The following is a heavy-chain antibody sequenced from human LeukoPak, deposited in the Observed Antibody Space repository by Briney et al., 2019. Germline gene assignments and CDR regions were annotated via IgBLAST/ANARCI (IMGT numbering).Heavy chain of an antibody. Sequence: ASVKVSCKASGYTFTSYYMPWVRQAPGQGLEWMGIINPSAGSTSYAQKFQGRVTMTRDTSTSTVYMELSSLRSEDTAVYYCARVDTVTQYYFDYWGQGTLVTVSS. CDR3: ARVDTVTQYYFDY. J-gene: IGHJ4*02. D-gene: IGHD4-17*01. CDR1: GYTFTSYY. V-gene: IGHV1-46*01. CDR2: INPSAGST.